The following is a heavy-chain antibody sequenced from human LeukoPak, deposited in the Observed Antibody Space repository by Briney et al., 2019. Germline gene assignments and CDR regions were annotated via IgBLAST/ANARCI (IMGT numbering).Heavy chain of an antibody. Sequence: ASVKVSCKASGYTFNGYYLHWVRQAPGQGLEWMGWINPKSGGTKYGQKFQGRVTMTRDASISAAYMELSSLRSDDTAVYYCAKDLEDRSYPYYYYGMDVWGQGTTVTVSS. V-gene: IGHV1-2*02. CDR2: INPKSGGT. D-gene: IGHD3-10*01. J-gene: IGHJ6*02. CDR3: AKDLEDRSYPYYYYGMDV. CDR1: GYTFNGYY.